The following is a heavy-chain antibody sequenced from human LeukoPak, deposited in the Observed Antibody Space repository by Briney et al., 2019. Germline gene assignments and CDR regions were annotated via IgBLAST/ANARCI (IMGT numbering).Heavy chain of an antibody. CDR3: ARHRQSYSGSYGTIYLDY. V-gene: IGHV1-46*01. D-gene: IGHD5-12*01. J-gene: IGHJ4*02. CDR2: INPSGGST. Sequence: ASVNVSCKSSGYTFTSYYMHWVRQAPGQGLEWMGIINPSGGSTSYAQKFQGRVTMTRDTSTSTVYMELSSLRSEDTAVYYCARHRQSYSGSYGTIYLDYWGQGTLVTVSS. CDR1: GYTFTSYY.